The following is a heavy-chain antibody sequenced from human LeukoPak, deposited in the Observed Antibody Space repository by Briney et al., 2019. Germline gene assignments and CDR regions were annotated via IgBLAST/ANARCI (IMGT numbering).Heavy chain of an antibody. CDR1: GFTVSSNY. V-gene: IGHV3-53*01. J-gene: IGHJ5*02. CDR2: IYSGGST. CDR3: AKDRATVTHNWFDP. Sequence: PGGSLRLSCAASGFTVSSNYMSWVRQAPGKGLEWVSVIYSGGSTYYADSVKGRFTISRDNSKNTLYLQMNSLRAEDTAVYYCAKDRATVTHNWFDPWGQGTLVTVSS. D-gene: IGHD4-17*01.